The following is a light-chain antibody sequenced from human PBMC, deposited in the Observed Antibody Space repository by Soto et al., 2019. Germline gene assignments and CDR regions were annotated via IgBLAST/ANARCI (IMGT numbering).Light chain of an antibody. CDR3: QQHNDWPPWT. CDR2: GAS. CDR1: QSVNNN. J-gene: IGKJ1*01. V-gene: IGKV3-15*01. Sequence: EIVMTQSPATVSVSPGERATLSCRASQSVNNNLAWYQQKPGQAPRLLIYGASTRATGIAARFSGSGSGTEFTLTISNLQSEDSAVYFCQQHNDWPPWTFGQGTKVEI.